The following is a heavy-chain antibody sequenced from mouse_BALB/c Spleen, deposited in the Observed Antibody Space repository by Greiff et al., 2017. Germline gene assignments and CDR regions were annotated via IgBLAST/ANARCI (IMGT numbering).Heavy chain of an antibody. V-gene: IGHV5-6*01. J-gene: IGHJ3*01. Sequence: EVQRVESGGDLVKPGGSLKLSCAASGFTFSSYGMSWVRQTPDKRLEWVATISSGGSYTYYPDSVKGRFTISRDNAKNTLYLQMSSLKSEDTAMYYCARSGWGYGESWFAYWGQGTLVTVSA. CDR3: ARSGWGYGESWFAY. D-gene: IGHD2-14*01. CDR2: ISSGGSYT. CDR1: GFTFSSYG.